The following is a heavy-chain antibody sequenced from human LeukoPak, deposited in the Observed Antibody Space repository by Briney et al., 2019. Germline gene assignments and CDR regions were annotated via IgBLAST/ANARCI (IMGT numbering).Heavy chain of an antibody. CDR2: IYSGGST. J-gene: IGHJ6*02. CDR3: ARVVSDVWGSYRYSHYYGMDV. V-gene: IGHV3-66*01. Sequence: GGSLRLSCAASGFTVSSNYMSWVRQAPGKGVEWVSVIYSGGSTYYADSVKDRFTISRDNSKNTLYLQMNSLRAEDTAVYYCARVVSDVWGSYRYSHYYGMDVWGQGTTVTVSS. CDR1: GFTVSSNY. D-gene: IGHD3-16*02.